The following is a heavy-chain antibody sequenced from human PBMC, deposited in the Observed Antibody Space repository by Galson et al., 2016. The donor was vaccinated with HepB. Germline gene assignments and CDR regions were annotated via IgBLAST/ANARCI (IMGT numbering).Heavy chain of an antibody. CDR2: INPYAGNT. CDR1: GYTFRDYG. D-gene: IGHD4-23*01. J-gene: IGHJ4*02. CDR3: ARALGGNEPAIFDY. V-gene: IGHV1-18*01. Sequence: SVKVSRKASGYTFRDYGVTWVRQAPGQGLQWMGWINPYAGNTNYAEILQGRVTMTTDTSTSTAYMELRSLRSDDTAVYYCARALGGNEPAIFDYWGQGTPVTVSS.